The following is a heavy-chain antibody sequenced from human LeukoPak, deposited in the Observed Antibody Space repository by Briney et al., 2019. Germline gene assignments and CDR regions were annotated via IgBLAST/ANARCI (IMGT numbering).Heavy chain of an antibody. Sequence: GGSLRLSCAASGFTFSSYWMHWVRQAPGKGLVWVSRINSDGSSTSYADSVKGRFTISRDNAKNTLYLQMNSLRAEDTAVYYCARDVDSSGYSPWFDPWGQGTLSPSPQ. D-gene: IGHD3-22*01. CDR2: INSDGSST. CDR1: GFTFSSYW. CDR3: ARDVDSSGYSPWFDP. V-gene: IGHV3-74*01. J-gene: IGHJ5*02.